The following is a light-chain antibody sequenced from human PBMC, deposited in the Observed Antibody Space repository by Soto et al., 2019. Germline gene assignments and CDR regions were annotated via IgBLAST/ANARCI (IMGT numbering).Light chain of an antibody. J-gene: IGLJ1*01. CDR3: SSYTSSSTFYV. Sequence: QSALTQPASVSGCPGQSITISCTGTSSDVGGYNYVSWYQQHPGKAPKLMIYDVSNRPSGVSNRFSGSKSGNTASLTISGLQAEDEADYYCSSYTSSSTFYVFGTGTKVTVL. CDR2: DVS. CDR1: SSDVGGYNY. V-gene: IGLV2-14*01.